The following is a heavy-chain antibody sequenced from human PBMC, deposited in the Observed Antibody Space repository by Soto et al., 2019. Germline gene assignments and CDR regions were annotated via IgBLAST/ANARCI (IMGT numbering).Heavy chain of an antibody. CDR1: GGTFSSYA. Sequence: QVQLVQSGAEVKKPGSSVKVSCKASGGTFSSYAISWVRQAPGQGLEWMGGIIPIFGTANYAQKCQGRATITADDSASTAYVELSSLRSEATAVYYCARDNGNDFWSGYYPGVCWFDPWGQGTLVTVSS. D-gene: IGHD3-3*01. CDR2: IIPIFGTA. V-gene: IGHV1-69*01. CDR3: ARDNGNDFWSGYYPGVCWFDP. J-gene: IGHJ5*02.